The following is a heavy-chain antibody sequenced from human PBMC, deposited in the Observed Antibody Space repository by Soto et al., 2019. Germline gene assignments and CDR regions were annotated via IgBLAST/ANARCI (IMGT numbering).Heavy chain of an antibody. D-gene: IGHD2-15*01. V-gene: IGHV3-23*01. CDR3: SKDAQGIRGGSNNWFDP. CDR1: GFTFSSYA. CDR2: ISGSGGST. Sequence: PWWSLRLCCAASGFTFSSYAMSWVRQAPGKGLEWVSAISGSGGSTYYADSVKGRFTISRDNSKNTLYLQMNSLRAEDTAVYYCSKDAQGIRGGSNNWFDPWGQGTLVTVSS. J-gene: IGHJ5*02.